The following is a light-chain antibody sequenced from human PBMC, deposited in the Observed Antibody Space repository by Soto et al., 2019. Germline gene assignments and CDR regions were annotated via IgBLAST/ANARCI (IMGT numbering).Light chain of an antibody. V-gene: IGLV4-69*01. CDR3: QTWGTGIHVV. CDR2: LDSDGSH. J-gene: IGLJ2*01. CDR1: SGDSSYA. Sequence: QSVLTQSPSASASLGASVKLTCNQSSGDSSYAIAWHQQQPEKGPRYLMKLDSDGSHTKGDAIPDRFSGSSSGAERYLTISSLQSEDEADYYCQTWGTGIHVVFGGGTKLTVL.